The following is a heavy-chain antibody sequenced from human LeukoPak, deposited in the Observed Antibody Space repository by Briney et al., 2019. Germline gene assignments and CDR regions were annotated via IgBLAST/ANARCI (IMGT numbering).Heavy chain of an antibody. CDR3: ARLISLRSGYDILTSWFDP. J-gene: IGHJ5*02. D-gene: IGHD3-9*01. Sequence: ASVKVSCKASGYTFTSYGISWVRQAPGQGLEWMGWISAYNGNTNYAQKLQGRVTMTTDTSTSTAYMDLRSLRSDDTAVYYCARLISLRSGYDILTSWFDPWGQGTLVTVSS. CDR1: GYTFTSYG. V-gene: IGHV1-18*01. CDR2: ISAYNGNT.